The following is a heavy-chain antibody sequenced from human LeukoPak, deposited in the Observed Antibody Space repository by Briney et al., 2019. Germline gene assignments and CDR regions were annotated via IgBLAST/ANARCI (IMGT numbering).Heavy chain of an antibody. CDR3: VRDRDWSFDY. V-gene: IGHV3-23*01. CDR2: ISAGGYNT. CDR1: GFTFSSYA. Sequence: GGSLRLSCAASGFTFSSYAMTWVRQAPGKGLEWVSSISAGGYNTYYADSVKGRFTISRDNSKNTLYLQMSSLRPDDTAVYYCVRDRDWSFDYWGQGTLVTVSS. D-gene: IGHD3-9*01. J-gene: IGHJ4*02.